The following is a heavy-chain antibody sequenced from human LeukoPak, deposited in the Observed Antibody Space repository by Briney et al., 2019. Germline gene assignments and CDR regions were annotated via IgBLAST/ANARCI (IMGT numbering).Heavy chain of an antibody. J-gene: IGHJ4*02. CDR3: ARDPAARPGVDY. CDR2: IHYSGST. CDR1: GGSISSGDYY. Sequence: PSETLSLTCTVSGGSISSGDYYWSWIRQPPGKGLEWIGYIHYSGSTYYNPSLKSRVTISVDTSKNQFSLKLSSVTAADTAVYYCARDPAARPGVDYWGQGTLVTVSS. V-gene: IGHV4-30-4*01. D-gene: IGHD6-6*01.